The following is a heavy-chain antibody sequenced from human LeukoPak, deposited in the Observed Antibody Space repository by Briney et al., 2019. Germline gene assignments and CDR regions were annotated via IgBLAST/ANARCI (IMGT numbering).Heavy chain of an antibody. D-gene: IGHD3-22*01. V-gene: IGHV4-39*07. CDR1: GGSISTSDRY. Sequence: SETLSLTCTVSGGSISTSDRYWGWIRQPPGKGLEWIGSIYYSGITYRNLSLKSRVTISVDTSKNQFSLKLSSVTAADTAVYYCARPYYYDSSAQGGSYYYYMDVWGKGTTVTISS. CDR2: IYYSGIT. J-gene: IGHJ6*03. CDR3: ARPYYYDSSAQGGSYYYYMDV.